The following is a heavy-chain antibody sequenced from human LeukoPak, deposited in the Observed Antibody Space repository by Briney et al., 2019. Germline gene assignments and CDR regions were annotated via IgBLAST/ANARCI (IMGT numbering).Heavy chain of an antibody. V-gene: IGHV4-4*07. CDR1: GASVSSNY. Sequence: SETLSLTCAVSGASVSSNYWSWIRQSAGERLEWIGRISFSDGTNYSPSLKSRVSMLLDASKNQFSLKLTSVTAADTAVYYCARIRRHNYDWYADDSWGQGALVTVSS. J-gene: IGHJ4*02. CDR2: ISFSDGT. D-gene: IGHD3-9*01. CDR3: ARIRRHNYDWYADDS.